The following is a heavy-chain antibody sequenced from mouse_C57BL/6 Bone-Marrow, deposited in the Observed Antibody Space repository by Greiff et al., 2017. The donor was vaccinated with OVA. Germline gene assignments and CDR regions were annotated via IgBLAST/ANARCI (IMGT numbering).Heavy chain of an antibody. Sequence: EVMLVESGGDLVKPGGSLTLSCAASGFTFSSYCMSWVRQTPAKRLEWVASISSGGSYTYYPDSVKGRFTISRDNAKNPLYLQMSGLKAEDTAMYYCARPYSSLYYFDYWGQGTTLTVSS. CDR3: ARPYSSLYYFDY. D-gene: IGHD1-1*01. V-gene: IGHV5-6*01. J-gene: IGHJ2*01. CDR2: ISSGGSYT. CDR1: GFTFSSYC.